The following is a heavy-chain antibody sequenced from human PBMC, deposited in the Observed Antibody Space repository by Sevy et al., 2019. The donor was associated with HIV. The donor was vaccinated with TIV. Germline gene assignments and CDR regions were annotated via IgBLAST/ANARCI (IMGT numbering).Heavy chain of an antibody. CDR2: LKSTADGGTV. CDR1: GFTFGDYA. CDR3: TRGKGAQSIFDY. J-gene: IGHJ4*02. D-gene: IGHD3-16*01. Sequence: GSLRLSCTGSGFTFGDYAMNWVRQAPGKGLEWVAFLKSTADGGTVDHAASVKGRFSISRDDSKNIAYLQMNDLKTEDTGVYYCTRGKGAQSIFDYGGQGALVTVSS. V-gene: IGHV3-49*04.